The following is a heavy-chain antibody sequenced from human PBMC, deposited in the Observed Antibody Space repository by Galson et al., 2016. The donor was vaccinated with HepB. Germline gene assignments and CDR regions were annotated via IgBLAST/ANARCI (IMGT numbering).Heavy chain of an antibody. D-gene: IGHD6-19*01. CDR1: RFPFSSRS. V-gene: IGHV3-23*01. Sequence: SMRLSCAASRFPFSSRSMTWVRQAPGKGLEWVSAITGDGDSTYYADSVKGRFTISRDNSKNILFLQMNSRGPEVTAIYYYAKPQGIGWEVSFDYWGQGTLVTVSS. J-gene: IGHJ4*02. CDR3: AKPQGIGWEVSFDY. CDR2: ITGDGDST.